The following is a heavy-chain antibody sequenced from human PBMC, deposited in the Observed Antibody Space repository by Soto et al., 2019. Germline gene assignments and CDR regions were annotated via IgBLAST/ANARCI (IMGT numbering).Heavy chain of an antibody. D-gene: IGHD3-3*01. J-gene: IGHJ5*02. V-gene: IGHV4-34*01. CDR3: AREPVRHYDFWSGYYRIGWFDP. Sequence: PSETLSLTCAVYGGSFSGYYWSWIRQPPGKGLEWIGEINHSGSTNYNPSLKSRVTISVDTSKNQFSLKLSSVTAADTAVYYCAREPVRHYDFWSGYYRIGWFDPWGQGTLVTVSS. CDR2: INHSGST. CDR1: GGSFSGYY.